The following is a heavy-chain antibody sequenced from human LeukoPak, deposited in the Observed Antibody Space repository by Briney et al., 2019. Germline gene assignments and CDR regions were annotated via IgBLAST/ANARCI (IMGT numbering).Heavy chain of an antibody. D-gene: IGHD2-21*02. V-gene: IGHV3-74*01. CDR3: AREEQLYCGGDCSSYYYYGMDV. J-gene: IGHJ6*02. CDR2: INSDGSST. CDR1: GFTFSSYW. Sequence: GGSLRLSCAASGFTFSSYWMHWVRQAPGKGLVWVSRINSDGSSTSYADSVKGRFTISRDNAKNTLYLQMNSLRAEDTAVYYCAREEQLYCGGDCSSYYYYGMDVWGQGTTVTVSS.